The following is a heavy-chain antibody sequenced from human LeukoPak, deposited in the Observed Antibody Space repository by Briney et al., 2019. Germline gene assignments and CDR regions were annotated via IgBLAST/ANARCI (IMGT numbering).Heavy chain of an antibody. V-gene: IGHV3-21*01. CDR2: ISSSSSYI. D-gene: IGHD2-2*01. J-gene: IGHJ3*02. CDR1: GFTFSSYS. CDR3: ARDRIVVVPAAYMDDSFDI. Sequence: PGGSLRLSCAASGFTFSSYSMNWVRQAPGKGLEWVSSISSSSSYIYYADSVKGRFTISRDNAKNLLYLQMNSLRAEDTAVYYSARDRIVVVPAAYMDDSFDIWGQGTMVTVSS.